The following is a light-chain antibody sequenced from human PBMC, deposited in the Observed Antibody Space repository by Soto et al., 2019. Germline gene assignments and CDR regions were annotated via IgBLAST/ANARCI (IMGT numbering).Light chain of an antibody. Sequence: QSALTQPASVSGSPGQSITISCTGTSSDVGSYNLVSWYQQHPGKAPKLMIYEGSKRPSGVSNRFSGSKSGNTASLTISGFQAEDVADYYCCSYAGSVVFGGGTQLTVL. CDR2: EGS. CDR1: SSDVGSYNL. V-gene: IGLV2-23*01. CDR3: CSYAGSVV. J-gene: IGLJ2*01.